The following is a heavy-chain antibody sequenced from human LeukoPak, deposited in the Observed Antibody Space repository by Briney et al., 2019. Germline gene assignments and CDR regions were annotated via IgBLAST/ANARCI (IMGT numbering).Heavy chain of an antibody. CDR3: ARIKVGATGIDY. Sequence: GGSLRLSCAASGFTFSSYWMSWVRQAPGKGLEWVANLKQDGTEKYYLDSVKGRFTISRDNAKNSLYLQMNSLRAEDAAAYYCARIKVGATGIDYWGQGTLVTVSS. D-gene: IGHD1-26*01. V-gene: IGHV3-7*01. J-gene: IGHJ4*02. CDR2: LKQDGTEK. CDR1: GFTFSSYW.